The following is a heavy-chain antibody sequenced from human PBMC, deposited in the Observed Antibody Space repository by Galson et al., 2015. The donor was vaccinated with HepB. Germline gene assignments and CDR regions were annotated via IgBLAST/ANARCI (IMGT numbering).Heavy chain of an antibody. CDR3: ARVARRRGAAAAGWRPGYGMDV. CDR1: GGSFSGYY. CDR2: INHSGST. J-gene: IGHJ6*02. D-gene: IGHD6-13*01. V-gene: IGHV4-34*01. Sequence: SETLSLTCAVYGGSFSGYYWSWIRQPPGKGLEWIGEINHSGSTNYNPSLKSRVTISVDTSKNQFSLKLSSVTAADTAVYYCARVARRRGAAAAGWRPGYGMDVWGQGTTVIVSS.